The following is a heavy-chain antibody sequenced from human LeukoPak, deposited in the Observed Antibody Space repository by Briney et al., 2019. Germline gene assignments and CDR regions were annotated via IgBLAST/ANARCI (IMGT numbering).Heavy chain of an antibody. CDR2: IQNDGI. CDR3: ARHLNYYLDY. V-gene: IGHV3-30*12. J-gene: IGHJ4*02. Sequence: PGGSLRLSCAASGFTLSSFGMHWVRQAPGKGPEWVAAIQNDGIFYTDSVKGRFTISRDNSKNTVYLQRNSLRAEATAVYYCARHLNYYLDYWGQGPLVTVSS. CDR1: GFTLSSFG. D-gene: IGHD3-10*01.